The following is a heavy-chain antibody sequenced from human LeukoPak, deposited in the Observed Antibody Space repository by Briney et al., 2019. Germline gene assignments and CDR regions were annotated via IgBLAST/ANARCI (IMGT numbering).Heavy chain of an antibody. J-gene: IGHJ4*02. CDR3: ARVRFSSGWYVNYFDY. D-gene: IGHD6-19*01. Sequence: GGSLRLSCAASGFTFSSYGMHWVRQAPGKGLEWVAVISYDGSNKYYADPVKGRFTISRDNSKNTLYLQMNSLRAEDTAVYYCARVRFSSGWYVNYFDYWGQGTLVTVSS. V-gene: IGHV3-30*03. CDR1: GFTFSSYG. CDR2: ISYDGSNK.